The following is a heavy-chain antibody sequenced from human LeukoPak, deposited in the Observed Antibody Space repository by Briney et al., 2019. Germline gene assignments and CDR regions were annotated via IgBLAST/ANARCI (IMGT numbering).Heavy chain of an antibody. V-gene: IGHV3-23*01. Sequence: PGGSLRLSCAASGFTFSSYAMSWVRQAPGKGLEWVSAISGSGGSTYYADSVKSRFTISRDNSKNTLYLQMNSLRAEDTAVYYCAKVRYYGSGARGYYFDYWGQGTLVTVSS. CDR3: AKVRYYGSGARGYYFDY. D-gene: IGHD3-10*01. CDR2: ISGSGGST. J-gene: IGHJ4*02. CDR1: GFTFSSYA.